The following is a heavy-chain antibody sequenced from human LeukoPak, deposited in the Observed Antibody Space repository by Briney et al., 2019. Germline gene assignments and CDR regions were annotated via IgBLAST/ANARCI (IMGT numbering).Heavy chain of an antibody. V-gene: IGHV4-59*08. D-gene: IGHD6-13*01. CDR3: ARSIAATDRRVDY. J-gene: IGHJ4*02. CDR2: IYYSGST. Sequence: PSETLSLTCAVTAGSISSDYWSWIRQPPGKGLEWIGYIYYSGSTNYNPSLKSRVTISVDTSKNQFSLKLSSVTAADTAVYYCARSIAATDRRVDYWGQGTLVTVSS. CDR1: AGSISSDY.